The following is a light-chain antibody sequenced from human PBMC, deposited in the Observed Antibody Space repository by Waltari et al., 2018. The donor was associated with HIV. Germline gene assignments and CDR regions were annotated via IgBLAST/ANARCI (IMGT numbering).Light chain of an antibody. Sequence: EIVMTQSPATLSMSPGERATLSCRASQSVGSNLAWYQQKPGQAPRLLIYGTSTRATGIPARFSGSGSGTEFTLTISSLQSEDFAVYYCQKYNNWLGTFGQGTKVEIK. CDR3: QKYNNWLGT. J-gene: IGKJ1*01. CDR2: GTS. V-gene: IGKV3-15*01. CDR1: QSVGSN.